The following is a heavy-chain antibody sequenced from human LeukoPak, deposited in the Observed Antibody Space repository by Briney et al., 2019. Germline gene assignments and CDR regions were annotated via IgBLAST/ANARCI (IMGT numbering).Heavy chain of an antibody. V-gene: IGHV3-11*01. CDR3: AKNPIWSHHFDY. CDR1: GFTFSDYY. D-gene: IGHD3-3*01. J-gene: IGHJ4*02. Sequence: GGSLRLSCAASGFTFSDYYMSWIRQAPGKGLEWVSYISSSGSTIYYADSVKGRFTISRDNAKNSLYLQMNSLRAEDTAVYYCAKNPIWSHHFDYWGQGTLVTVSS. CDR2: ISSSGSTI.